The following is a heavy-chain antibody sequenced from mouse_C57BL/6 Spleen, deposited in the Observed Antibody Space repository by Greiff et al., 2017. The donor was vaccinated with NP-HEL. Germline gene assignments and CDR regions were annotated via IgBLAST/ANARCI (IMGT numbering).Heavy chain of an antibody. CDR3: ATYSNYDYYAMDY. CDR2: INPYNGDT. D-gene: IGHD2-5*01. V-gene: IGHV1-20*01. Sequence: VQLKQSGPELVKPGDSVKISCKASGYSFTGYFMNWVMQSHGKSLEWIGRINPYNGDTFYNQKFKGKATLTVDKSSSTAHMELRSLTSEDSAVYYCATYSNYDYYAMDYWGQGTSVTVSS. CDR1: GYSFTGYF. J-gene: IGHJ4*01.